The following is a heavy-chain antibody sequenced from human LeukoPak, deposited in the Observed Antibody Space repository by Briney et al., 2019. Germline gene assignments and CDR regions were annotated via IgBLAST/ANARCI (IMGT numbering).Heavy chain of an antibody. CDR2: IYSGGST. CDR3: ARDYCGGDCYSFDY. J-gene: IGHJ4*02. Sequence: GGSLRLSCAASGFTVSSNYMSWVRQAPGKGLEWVSVIYSGGSTYYADSVKGRFTISRDNSKNTLYLQMNSLRAEDTAVYYCARDYCGGDCYSFDYWGQGTLVTVSS. V-gene: IGHV3-53*01. CDR1: GFTVSSNY. D-gene: IGHD2-21*02.